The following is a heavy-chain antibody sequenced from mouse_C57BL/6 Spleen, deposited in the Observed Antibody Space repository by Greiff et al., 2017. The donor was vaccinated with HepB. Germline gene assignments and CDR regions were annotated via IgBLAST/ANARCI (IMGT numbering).Heavy chain of an antibody. D-gene: IGHD2-5*01. CDR1: GFNITDYY. CDR2: IDPEDGDT. J-gene: IGHJ2*01. Sequence: EVQLQQSGAELVRPGASVKLSCTASGFNITDYYMHWVKQRPEQGLEWIGRIDPEDGDTEYAPKFQGKATMTADTSSNTAYLQLSSLTSEDTAVYYCTTSHYSNYYFDYWGQGTTLTVSS. CDR3: TTSHYSNYYFDY. V-gene: IGHV14-1*01.